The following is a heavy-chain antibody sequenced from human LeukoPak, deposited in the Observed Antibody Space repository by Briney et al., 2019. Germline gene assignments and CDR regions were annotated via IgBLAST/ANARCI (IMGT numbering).Heavy chain of an antibody. D-gene: IGHD3-10*01. CDR2: MNPNSGNT. CDR1: GYTFTSYD. V-gene: IGHV1-8*01. Sequence: ASVKVSCKASGYTFTSYDINWVRQATGQGLEWMGWMNPNSGNTGYAQKFQGRVTMTRNTSISTAYMELSSLRSEDTAVYYCAGSRGLWFGESPDYFEYWGQGTLVTVSS. CDR3: AGSRGLWFGESPDYFEY. J-gene: IGHJ4*02.